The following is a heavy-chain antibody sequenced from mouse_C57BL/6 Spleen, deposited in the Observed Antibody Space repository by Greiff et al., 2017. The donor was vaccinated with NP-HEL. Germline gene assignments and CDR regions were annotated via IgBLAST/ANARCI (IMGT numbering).Heavy chain of an antibody. V-gene: IGHV1-52*01. J-gene: IGHJ4*01. CDR2: IDPSDSET. CDR1: GYTFTSYW. CDR3: ARFEGYGSSPRAMDY. D-gene: IGHD1-1*01. Sequence: QVQLQQPGAELVRPGSSVKLSCKASGYTFTSYWMHWVKQRPIQGLEWIGNIDPSDSETHYNQKFKDKATLTVDKSSSTAYMQLSSLTSEDSAVYYCARFEGYGSSPRAMDYWGQGTSVTVSA.